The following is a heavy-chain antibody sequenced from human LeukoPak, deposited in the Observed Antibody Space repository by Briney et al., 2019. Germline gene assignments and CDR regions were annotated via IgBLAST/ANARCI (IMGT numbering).Heavy chain of an antibody. CDR1: GFTFRSYS. CDR3: ARDPIEYSSSRGLDAFDI. CDR2: ISSSSSYI. V-gene: IGHV3-21*01. D-gene: IGHD6-6*01. J-gene: IGHJ3*02. Sequence: PGGSLRLSCAASGFTFRSYSMNWVRQAPGEGLERGSSISSSSSYIYYPDSEKGRFTTSRDNAKNSLYLQMNSLRAEDTAVYYCARDPIEYSSSRGLDAFDIWGQGTMVTVSS.